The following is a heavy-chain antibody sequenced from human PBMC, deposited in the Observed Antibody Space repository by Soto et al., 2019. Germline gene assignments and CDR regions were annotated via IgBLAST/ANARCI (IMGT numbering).Heavy chain of an antibody. Sequence: HGESLKISCKGSGYTFTDYWVAWVRQIPGKGLECLGIISPDDSDTRYSPSFQGQVTISADKSINTAYLQWSSLKASDTAMYYCARQQWVGRNYFYYGMDVWGKGTTVTVSS. D-gene: IGHD6-19*01. V-gene: IGHV5-51*01. CDR1: GYTFTDYW. CDR2: ISPDDSDT. J-gene: IGHJ6*04. CDR3: ARQQWVGRNYFYYGMDV.